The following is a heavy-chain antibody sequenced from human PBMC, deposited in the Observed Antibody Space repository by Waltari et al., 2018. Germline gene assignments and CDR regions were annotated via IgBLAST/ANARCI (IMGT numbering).Heavy chain of an antibody. Sequence: QVQLVQSGAEVKEPGASVQVSCKASGYTFTGYYMHWVRQAPGQGLEWRGWINPNSGDTNYAQKFQGRVTMIREPSISTAYMELSRLRSDDTAVYYCARLQLATAFDYWGQGTLVTVSS. CDR3: ARLQLATAFDY. D-gene: IGHD2-2*01. J-gene: IGHJ4*02. CDR2: INPNSGDT. CDR1: GYTFTGYY. V-gene: IGHV1-2*02.